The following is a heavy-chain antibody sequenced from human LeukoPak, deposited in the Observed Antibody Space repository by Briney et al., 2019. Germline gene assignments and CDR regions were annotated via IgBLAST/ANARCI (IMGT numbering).Heavy chain of an antibody. V-gene: IGHV4-30-4*01. Sequence: SQTLSLTCTVSGVSISGGDYYWSWIRQPPGKGLEWIGYIYYSGSTYYNPSLKSRVTISVDTSKNQFSLKLSSVTAADTAVYYCARRYCSSTSCYGLGPWFDPWGQGTLVTVSS. CDR1: GVSISGGDYY. J-gene: IGHJ5*02. CDR3: ARRYCSSTSCYGLGPWFDP. CDR2: IYYSGST. D-gene: IGHD2-2*01.